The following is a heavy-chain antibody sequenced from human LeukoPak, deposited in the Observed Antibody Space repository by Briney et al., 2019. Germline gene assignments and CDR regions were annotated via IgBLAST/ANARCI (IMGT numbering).Heavy chain of an antibody. V-gene: IGHV4-59*01. Sequence: SETLSLTCTVSGGSISSYYWSWIRQPPGKGLEWIGYIYYSGSTNYNPSLKSRVTISVDTSKNQFSLRLTSVTAADTAVYYCARGGSYYDFWSGYYDYYYYMDVWGKGSTVTVSS. CDR3: ARGGSYYDFWSGYYDYYYYMDV. CDR1: GGSISSYY. J-gene: IGHJ6*03. D-gene: IGHD3-3*01. CDR2: IYYSGST.